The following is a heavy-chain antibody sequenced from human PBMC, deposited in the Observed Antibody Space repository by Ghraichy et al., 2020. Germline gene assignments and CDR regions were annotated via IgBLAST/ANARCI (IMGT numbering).Heavy chain of an antibody. D-gene: IGHD3-16*01. CDR2: ITGTGGST. J-gene: IGHJ4*02. CDR1: GFTFANHA. CDR3: VRSADVALWGSSHNGGFDN. V-gene: IGHV3-23*01. Sequence: GGSLRLSCVASGFTFANHALSWVRRAPGRGLEWISAITGTGGSTHYADSVKGRFTISRDNSKQTLYLDMHSLTVDDTAVYHCVRSADVALWGSSHNGGFDNWGQGTRVRVSS.